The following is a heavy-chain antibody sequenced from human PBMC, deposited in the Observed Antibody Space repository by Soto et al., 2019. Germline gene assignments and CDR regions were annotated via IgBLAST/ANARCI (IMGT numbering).Heavy chain of an antibody. CDR3: ARKGDTTDWGSGNAFDV. D-gene: IGHD7-27*01. CDR1: GFTFTNYA. J-gene: IGHJ3*01. CDR2: ISYDGSHK. Sequence: QVQLVESGGGVVQPGRSLRLSCAASGFTFTNYAIHWVRQAPGKGLEWVAVISYDGSHKYYADSVKGRFTISRDNSKNTLYLQMNSLRVEDTAVYYCARKGDTTDWGSGNAFDVWGQGRMVTVSS. V-gene: IGHV3-30-3*01.